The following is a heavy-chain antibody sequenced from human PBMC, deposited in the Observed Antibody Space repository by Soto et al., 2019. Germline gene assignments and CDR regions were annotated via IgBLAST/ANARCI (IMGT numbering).Heavy chain of an antibody. J-gene: IGHJ4*02. V-gene: IGHV4-59*01. D-gene: IGHD2-15*01. Sequence: PSETLSLTCTVSGGSISGSYWSWIRQTPGKVLEWVGYIHYSGSTNYNPSLKSRVTTSVDSAKNQFSLQLSSVTAADTAVYFCTKYRRTDAEGYSFDYWGQGALVTAPQ. CDR2: IHYSGST. CDR1: GGSISGSY. CDR3: TKYRRTDAEGYSFDY.